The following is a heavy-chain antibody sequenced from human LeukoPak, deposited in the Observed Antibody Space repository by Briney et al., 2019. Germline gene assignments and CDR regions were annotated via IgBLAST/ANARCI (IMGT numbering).Heavy chain of an antibody. CDR2: INAANGNI. Sequence: ASVKVSCKASGYTFTSYAMNWVRQAPGQRLECMGWINAANGNIKYSPSFQGRVTFTGDISASTVYMEMSSLRSEDTALYYCARDGGGRYGTTLLDYWGQGTLVTVSS. CDR3: ARDGGGRYGTTLLDY. CDR1: GYTFTSYA. J-gene: IGHJ4*02. D-gene: IGHD1/OR15-1a*01. V-gene: IGHV1-3*01.